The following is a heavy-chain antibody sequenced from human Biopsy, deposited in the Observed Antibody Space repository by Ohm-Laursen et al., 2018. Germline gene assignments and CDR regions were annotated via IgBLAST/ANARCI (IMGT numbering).Heavy chain of an antibody. D-gene: IGHD6-6*01. J-gene: IGHJ5*02. CDR2: MIPNSGKT. CDR1: GYSFTTYD. CDR3: ARGSPRRVSIFEASIYWFDT. Sequence: ASVKVSCTPSGYSFTTYDVNWVRQARGHGLEWMGWMIPNSGKTGYAQRFQGRVTLTMNTSIVTAYMELSGLRSEDTAVYYCARGSPRRVSIFEASIYWFDTWGQGTLVTVSS. V-gene: IGHV1-8*01.